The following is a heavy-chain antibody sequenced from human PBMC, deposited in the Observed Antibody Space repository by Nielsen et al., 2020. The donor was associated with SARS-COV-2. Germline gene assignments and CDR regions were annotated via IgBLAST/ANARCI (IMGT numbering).Heavy chain of an antibody. CDR2: IYSGGST. D-gene: IGHD4/OR15-4a*01. J-gene: IGHJ3*01. V-gene: IGHV3-53*01. CDR3: AQGETILP. Sequence: GESLKISCAASGFTVSSNYMSWVRQAPGKGLEWVSVIYSGGSTYYADSVKGRFTISRDNSKNTLYLQMNSLRAEDTAVYYCAQGETILPWGQGTMVTVSS. CDR1: GFTVSSNY.